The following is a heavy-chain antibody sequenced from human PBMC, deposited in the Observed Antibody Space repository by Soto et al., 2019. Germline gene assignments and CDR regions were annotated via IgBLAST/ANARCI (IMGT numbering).Heavy chain of an antibody. Sequence: GASVKVSCKASGYTFTSYYMHWVRQAPGQGLEWMGIINPSGGSTSYAQKFQGRVTMTRDTSTSTVYMELSSLRPEDTAVYYCASLLHAAADPDGTYYYYYGMDVWGQGTTVTVSS. J-gene: IGHJ6*02. CDR2: INPSGGST. D-gene: IGHD6-13*01. V-gene: IGHV1-46*01. CDR3: ASLLHAAADPDGTYYYYYGMDV. CDR1: GYTFTSYY.